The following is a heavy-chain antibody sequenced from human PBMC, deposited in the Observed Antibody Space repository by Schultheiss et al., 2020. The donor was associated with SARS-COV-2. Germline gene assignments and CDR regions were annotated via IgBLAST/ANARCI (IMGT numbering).Heavy chain of an antibody. D-gene: IGHD4-23*01. V-gene: IGHV4-39*07. CDR3: ARRSGNGYYYYMDV. J-gene: IGHJ6*03. Sequence: SETLSLTCTVSGGSISSGSYYWSWIRQPPGKGLEWIGSIYHSGSTYYNPSLKSRVTISVDTSKNQFSLRLSAVTAADTAVYYCARRSGNGYYYYMDVWGKGTTVTVSS. CDR2: IYHSGST. CDR1: GGSISSGSYY.